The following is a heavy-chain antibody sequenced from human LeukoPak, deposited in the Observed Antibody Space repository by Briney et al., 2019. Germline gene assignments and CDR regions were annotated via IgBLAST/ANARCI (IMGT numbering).Heavy chain of an antibody. J-gene: IGHJ4*02. CDR1: GGSISSYY. Sequence: SETLSLTCTVSGGSISSYYWGWIRQPPGKGLEWIGSIYYSGNTYYNPSLKSRVTISVDTSKNQFSLKLTSVTAADTAVYYCARQEQLVRNIDYWGQGTLVTVSS. CDR2: IYYSGNT. V-gene: IGHV4-39*01. D-gene: IGHD6-13*01. CDR3: ARQEQLVRNIDY.